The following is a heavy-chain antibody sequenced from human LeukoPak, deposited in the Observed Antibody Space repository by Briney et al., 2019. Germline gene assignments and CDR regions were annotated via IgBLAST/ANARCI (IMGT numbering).Heavy chain of an antibody. D-gene: IGHD3-22*01. CDR2: VRNKANSYTT. J-gene: IGHJ4*02. Sequence: GGSLRLSCVDSGFTFSAHYMDWVRQAPGKGLEWVGRVRNKANSYTTEYAASVKDRFIISRDDSKSSLYLQMNSLKIEDTAVYYCARSDSSGYLEVYWGQGTLVTVSS. CDR3: ARSDSSGYLEVY. CDR1: GFTFSAHY. V-gene: IGHV3-72*01.